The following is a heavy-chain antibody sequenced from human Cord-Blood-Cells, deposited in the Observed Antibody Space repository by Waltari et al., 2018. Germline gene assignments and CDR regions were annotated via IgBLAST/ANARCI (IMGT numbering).Heavy chain of an antibody. Sequence: QLQLQESGPGLVKPSETLSLTCTVSGGSLSSSSYYWGWLRQPPGKGLEWIGSIYYSGSTYYNPSLKSRVTISVDTSKNQFSLKLSSVAAADTAVYYCARPGRAAGTDFDYWGQGTLVTVSS. V-gene: IGHV4-39*07. CDR2: IYYSGST. CDR1: GGSLSSSSYY. D-gene: IGHD6-13*01. CDR3: ARPGRAAGTDFDY. J-gene: IGHJ4*02.